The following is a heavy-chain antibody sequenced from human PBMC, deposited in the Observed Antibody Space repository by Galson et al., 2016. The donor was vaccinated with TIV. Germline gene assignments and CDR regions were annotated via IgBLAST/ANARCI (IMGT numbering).Heavy chain of an antibody. J-gene: IGHJ2*01. D-gene: IGHD3-3*01. CDR1: GYMFNNYY. Sequence: SVKVSCKASGYMFNNYYLHWVRQAPGHGLEWMGWINPDSGVTNYAQRFQGRVTMTGDTSISTAYMELSGLRSDDTAVYYCARVVRRFLEWSYHWYFDFWGRGTLVTVSS. V-gene: IGHV1-2*02. CDR3: ARVVRRFLEWSYHWYFDF. CDR2: INPDSGVT.